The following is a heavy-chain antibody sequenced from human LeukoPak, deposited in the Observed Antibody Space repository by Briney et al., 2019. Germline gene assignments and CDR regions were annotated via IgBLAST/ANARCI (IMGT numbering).Heavy chain of an antibody. CDR1: GGSISSHY. D-gene: IGHD7-27*01. CDR3: ARDGEGDEGWDY. V-gene: IGHV4-59*11. Sequence: PSETLSLTCTVSGGSISSHYWIWIQQPPGKGLEWIGHISYSGSTNYNPSLKSRVTISVDTSKNQFSLRLSSVTAADTAVYYCARDGEGDEGWDYWGQGTLVTVSS. J-gene: IGHJ4*02. CDR2: ISYSGST.